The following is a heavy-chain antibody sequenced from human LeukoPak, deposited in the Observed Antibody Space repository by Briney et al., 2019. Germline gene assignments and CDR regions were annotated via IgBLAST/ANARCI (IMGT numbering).Heavy chain of an antibody. V-gene: IGHV1-18*01. Sequence: ASVKVSCKASGYTFTSYGISWVRLAPGQGLEWMGWISAYNGDTNYAQKLQDRVTMATDTSTSTAYMELRSLRSDDTAVYYCARGRKDYGDYYFDCWGQGILVTVSS. CDR2: ISAYNGDT. CDR3: ARGRKDYGDYYFDC. CDR1: GYTFTSYG. D-gene: IGHD4-17*01. J-gene: IGHJ4*02.